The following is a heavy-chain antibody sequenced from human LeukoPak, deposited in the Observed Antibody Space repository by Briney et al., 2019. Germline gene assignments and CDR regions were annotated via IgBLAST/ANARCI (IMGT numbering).Heavy chain of an antibody. D-gene: IGHD4-11*01. CDR1: GYTFSSYG. CDR2: INTYNGNT. CDR3: VRDPRDYTNSLEFHY. V-gene: IGHV1-18*01. J-gene: IGHJ4*02. Sequence: ASVKVSCKASGYTFSSYGISWVRQAPGQGLEWMGWINTYNGNTNYAQKLQDRVTMTTDTSTSTAYMELRSLRVDDTAVYYCVRDPRDYTNSLEFHYWGQGTLITVSS.